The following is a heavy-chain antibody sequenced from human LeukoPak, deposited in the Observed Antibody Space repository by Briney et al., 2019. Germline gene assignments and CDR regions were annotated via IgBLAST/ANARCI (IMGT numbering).Heavy chain of an antibody. CDR3: ARDSSRGAFDY. CDR1: GGSIGSYY. J-gene: IGHJ4*02. V-gene: IGHV4-59*01. CDR2: IYYSGST. Sequence: PSETLSLTCTVSGGSIGSYYWSWIRQPPGKGLEWIGYIYYSGSTNYNPSLKSRVTISVDTSKNQFSLKLSSVTAADTAVYYCARDSSRGAFDYWGQGNLVTVSS.